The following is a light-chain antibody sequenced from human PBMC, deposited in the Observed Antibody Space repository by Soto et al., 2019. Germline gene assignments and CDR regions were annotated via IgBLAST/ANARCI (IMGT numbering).Light chain of an antibody. Sequence: DIQMTQSPSSLSASVGDRVTITCRASQSISSYLNWYQQKPGKAPKLLIYAASSLQSGVPSRFSGSGSGTDFTLTISSLKPEDFATYYCQQSYSTPVTCGQGTKVDIK. V-gene: IGKV1-39*01. CDR2: AAS. J-gene: IGKJ1*01. CDR3: QQSYSTPVT. CDR1: QSISSY.